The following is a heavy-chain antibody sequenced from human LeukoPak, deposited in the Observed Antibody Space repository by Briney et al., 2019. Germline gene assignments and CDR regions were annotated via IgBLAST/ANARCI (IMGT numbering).Heavy chain of an antibody. CDR1: GGSFSGYY. Sequence: SETLSLTCAVYGGSFSGYYWSWIRQPPGKGLEWIGEINHSGSTNYNPSLKSRVTISVDTSKNQFSLKLSSVTAADTAVYYCAREGWGAVAGYFDYWGQGTLVTVSS. CDR3: AREGWGAVAGYFDY. J-gene: IGHJ4*02. D-gene: IGHD6-19*01. V-gene: IGHV4-34*01. CDR2: INHSGST.